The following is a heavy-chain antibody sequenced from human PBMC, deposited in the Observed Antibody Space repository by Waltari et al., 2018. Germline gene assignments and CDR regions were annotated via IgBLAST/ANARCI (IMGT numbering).Heavy chain of an antibody. V-gene: IGHV1-69*04. CDR3: ARGTKYCTNGVCYHYYYMDV. J-gene: IGHJ6*03. D-gene: IGHD2-8*01. CDR1: GGTFSNYA. Sequence: QVQLVQSGAEVKKPGSSVKVSCKASGGTFSNYAITWVRQAPGQGLEWMGRILPMVGTANYAQNFQGRVTITADKSTSTGYMELSSLTSEDTAIYYCARGTKYCTNGVCYHYYYMDVWGKGTTVTISS. CDR2: ILPMVGTA.